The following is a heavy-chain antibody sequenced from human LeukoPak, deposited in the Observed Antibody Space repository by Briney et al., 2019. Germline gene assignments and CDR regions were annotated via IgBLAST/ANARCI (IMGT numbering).Heavy chain of an antibody. CDR3: ARGPPTHYGDYSDY. Sequence: ASVKASCKASGYTFTDYYIQWVRQAPGQGLEWMGWINPNSGDPYYGQKFHGRVTMTRDTSISSAYMDLSGLTSDDTAVYYCARGPPTHYGDYSDYWGQGTLVTVSS. D-gene: IGHD4-17*01. CDR2: INPNSGDP. V-gene: IGHV1-2*02. J-gene: IGHJ4*02. CDR1: GYTFTDYY.